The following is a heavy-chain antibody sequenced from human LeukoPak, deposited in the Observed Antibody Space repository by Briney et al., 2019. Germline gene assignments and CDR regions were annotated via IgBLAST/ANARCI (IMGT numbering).Heavy chain of an antibody. CDR2: ISGSGGST. J-gene: IGHJ6*02. Sequence: GGSLRLSCAASGFTFSSYAMSWVRQAPGKGLEWVSAISGSGGSTYYADSVKGRFTISRDNSKNTLYLQMNSLRAEDTAVYYCAKDPRIAAAGQQENGMDVWGQGTTVTVSS. CDR1: GFTFSSYA. D-gene: IGHD6-13*01. CDR3: AKDPRIAAAGQQENGMDV. V-gene: IGHV3-23*01.